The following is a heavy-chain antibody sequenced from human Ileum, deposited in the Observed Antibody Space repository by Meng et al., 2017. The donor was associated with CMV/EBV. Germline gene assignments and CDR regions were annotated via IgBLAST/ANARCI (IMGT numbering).Heavy chain of an antibody. CDR3: ARESELLRFDH. CDR1: GDIVSTNNVA. V-gene: IGHV6-1*01. J-gene: IGHJ4*02. Sequence: QIQLPHSGPAVVKPSQTLSLTCGIFGDIVSTNNVAWNWIRQSPLRGLEWLGRTAYRSKWDYEYSVSVESRITISPDTSKNQFSLHLRSVTPEDTAIYYCARESELLRFDHWGQGTLVTVSS. D-gene: IGHD6-6*01. CDR2: TAYRSKWDY.